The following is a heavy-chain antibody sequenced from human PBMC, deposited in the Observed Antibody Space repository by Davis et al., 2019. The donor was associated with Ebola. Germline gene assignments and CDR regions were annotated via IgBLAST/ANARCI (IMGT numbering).Heavy chain of an antibody. V-gene: IGHV3-23*01. J-gene: IGHJ6*02. CDR3: ARDWITMVRGVIIVLDYYGMDV. CDR2: ISGSGGST. D-gene: IGHD3-10*01. Sequence: GGSLRLSCAASGFTFSSYAMSWVRQAPGKGLEWVSAISGSGGSTYYADSVKGRFTISRDNSKNTLYLQMNSLRAEDTAVYYCARDWITMVRGVIIVLDYYGMDVWGQGTTVTVSS. CDR1: GFTFSSYA.